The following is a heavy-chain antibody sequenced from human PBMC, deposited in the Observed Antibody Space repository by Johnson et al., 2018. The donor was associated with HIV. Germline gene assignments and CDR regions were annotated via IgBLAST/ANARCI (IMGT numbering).Heavy chain of an antibody. Sequence: QVQLVESGGGVVQPGRSLRLSCAASGFTFSSYAMHWVRQAPGKGLEWVAVISYDGSKKYYADSVKGRFTISRDNSKNTLYLQMNSLRAEDTAVYYCARRSWAFDAFDIWGQGTMVTVSS. CDR2: ISYDGSKK. D-gene: IGHD1-26*01. V-gene: IGHV3-30-3*01. CDR3: ARRSWAFDAFDI. J-gene: IGHJ3*02. CDR1: GFTFSSYA.